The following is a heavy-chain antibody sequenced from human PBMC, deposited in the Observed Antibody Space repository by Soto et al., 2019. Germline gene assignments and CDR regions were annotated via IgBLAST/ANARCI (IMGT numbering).Heavy chain of an antibody. CDR1: GGTFSRYT. Sequence: QVQLVQSGAEVKKPGSSVKVSCKASGGTFSRYTINWVRQAPGQGLEWMGRIIPIAAIATYTLKFQGRVTITVDKSSTTAYMELSSLRSDDTAVYYCARGSTIVRGAPSWFDPWGQGTLVTVSS. CDR2: IIPIAAIA. CDR3: ARGSTIVRGAPSWFDP. J-gene: IGHJ5*02. D-gene: IGHD3-10*01. V-gene: IGHV1-69*02.